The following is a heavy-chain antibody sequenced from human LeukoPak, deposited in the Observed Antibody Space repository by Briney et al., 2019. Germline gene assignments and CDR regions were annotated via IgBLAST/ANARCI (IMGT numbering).Heavy chain of an antibody. D-gene: IGHD2-2*01. V-gene: IGHV4-4*07. CDR3: ARENIVVADPHVHNWFDP. CDR1: GGSISSYY. J-gene: IGHJ5*02. CDR2: IYSSGST. Sequence: SETLSLTCTVSGGSISSYYWSWIRQPAGKGLEWIGRIYSSGSTNYNPSFKSRVTMSVDTSKNQFSLNLSSVTAADTAIYYCARENIVVADPHVHNWFDPWGQGTLVTVSS.